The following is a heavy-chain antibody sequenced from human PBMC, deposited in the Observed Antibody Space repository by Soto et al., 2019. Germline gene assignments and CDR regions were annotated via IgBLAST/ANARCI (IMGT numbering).Heavy chain of an antibody. V-gene: IGHV4-59*12. CDR2: IYYSGST. CDR3: ARVSGWNRPEYFQH. D-gene: IGHD6-19*01. Sequence: SETLALTCTVSGGSISSYYWSWIRQPPGKGLEWIGYIYYSGSTTYNPSLKSRVTISVDTSKNQFSLKLSSVTAADTAVYYCARVSGWNRPEYFQHSGQGTLVTVSS. CDR1: GGSISSYY. J-gene: IGHJ1*01.